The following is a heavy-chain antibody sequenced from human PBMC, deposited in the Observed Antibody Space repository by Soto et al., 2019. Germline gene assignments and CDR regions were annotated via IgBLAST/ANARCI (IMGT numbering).Heavy chain of an antibody. CDR1: GGTFSSYT. D-gene: IGHD3-9*01. CDR2: IIPILGIA. CDR3: ARDREDILPDYYAY. Sequence: SVKVSCKASGGTFSSYTISWVRQAPGQGLEWMGRIIPILGIANYAQKFQGRVTITADKSTSTAYMELSSLRSEDTAVYYCARDREDILPDYYAYCGQRTLVTVSS. V-gene: IGHV1-69*04. J-gene: IGHJ4*02.